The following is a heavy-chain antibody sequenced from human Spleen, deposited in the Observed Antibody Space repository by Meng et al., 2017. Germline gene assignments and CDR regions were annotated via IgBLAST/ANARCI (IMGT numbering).Heavy chain of an antibody. Sequence: QVQRVRSGNDVTQPGASVKVSCKASGYTVTSYDMNWVRQAPGQGLAWMGRINPNSGGTNYAQKFQGRVTMTRDTSISTAYMELSGLRSDDTAMYYCARDEDISAAGKLFGDYWGQGTLVTVSS. CDR3: ARDEDISAAGKLFGDY. V-gene: IGHV1-2*06. D-gene: IGHD6-25*01. CDR1: GYTVTSYD. CDR2: INPNSGGT. J-gene: IGHJ4*02.